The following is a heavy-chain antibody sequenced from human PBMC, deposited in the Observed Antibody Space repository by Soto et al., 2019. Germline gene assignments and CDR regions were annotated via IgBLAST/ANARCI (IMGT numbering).Heavy chain of an antibody. Sequence: GESLKISCKGSGYSFTSYWIGWVRQMPGKGLEWMGIIYPGDSDTRYSPSFQGQVTISADKSVSTAYLQWSSLKASDTAMYYCARLKVRDGYNPYYYYGMDVWGQGTTVTVSS. CDR3: ARLKVRDGYNPYYYYGMDV. J-gene: IGHJ6*02. CDR1: GYSFTSYW. V-gene: IGHV5-51*01. CDR2: IYPGDSDT. D-gene: IGHD5-12*01.